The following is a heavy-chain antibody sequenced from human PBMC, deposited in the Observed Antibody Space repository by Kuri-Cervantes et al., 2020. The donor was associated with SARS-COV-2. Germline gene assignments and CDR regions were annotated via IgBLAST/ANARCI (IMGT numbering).Heavy chain of an antibody. CDR1: ETTFPNYD. CDR2: INPNSGGT. J-gene: IGHJ4*02. CDR3: AREGRGSNYDYVWGSYRSLQFGY. Sequence: PSVKVPCKAPETTFPNYDINWVRQAPGQGLEWMGWINPNSGGTNYAQKFQGRVTMTRDTSISTAYMELSRLRSDDTAVYYCAREGRGSNYDYVWGSYRSLQFGYWGQGTLVTVSS. V-gene: IGHV1-2*02. D-gene: IGHD3-16*02.